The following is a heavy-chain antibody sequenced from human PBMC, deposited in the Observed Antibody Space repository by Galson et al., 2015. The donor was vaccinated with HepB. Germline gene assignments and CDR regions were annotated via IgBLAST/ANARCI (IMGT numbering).Heavy chain of an antibody. CDR2: ISAYNGDT. V-gene: IGHV1-18*01. CDR3: ASHPNYYDSSGYYAFDI. CDR1: GYTVITYG. J-gene: IGHJ3*02. Sequence: SVKVSCKASGYTVITYGISWVRQAPGQGLEWMGWISAYNGDTNYPQKLQGRVTMTTDTSTSTAYMELRSLRSDDTAVYYCASHPNYYDSSGYYAFDIWGQGTMVTVSS. D-gene: IGHD3-22*01.